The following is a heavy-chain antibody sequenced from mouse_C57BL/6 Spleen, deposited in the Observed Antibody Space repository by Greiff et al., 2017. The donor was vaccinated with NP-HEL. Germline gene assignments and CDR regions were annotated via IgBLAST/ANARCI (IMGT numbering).Heavy chain of an antibody. J-gene: IGHJ1*03. CDR2: ISYDGSN. D-gene: IGHD1-1*01. CDR1: GYSITSGYY. Sequence: DVQLQESGPGLVKPSQSLSLTCSVTGYSITSGYYWNWIRQFPGNKLEWMGYISYDGSNNYNPSLKNRISITRDTSKNQFFLKLNSVTTEDTATYYCARDEGYGSPYFDVWGTGTTVTVSS. V-gene: IGHV3-6*01. CDR3: ARDEGYGSPYFDV.